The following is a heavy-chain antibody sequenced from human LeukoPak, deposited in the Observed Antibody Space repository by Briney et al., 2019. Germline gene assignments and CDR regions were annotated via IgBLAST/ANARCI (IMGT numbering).Heavy chain of an antibody. CDR2: ISSSGSTI. J-gene: IGHJ4*02. D-gene: IGHD2-2*01. V-gene: IGHV3-11*04. CDR1: GFTFSDYY. CDR3: ASPPFGCSSTSCYGY. Sequence: GGSLRLSCAASGFTFSDYYMSWIRQAPGKGLEWVSYISSSGSTIYYADSVKGRFTISRDNAKNSLYLQMNSLRAEDTAVYYCASPPFGCSSTSCYGYWGQGTLVSVSS.